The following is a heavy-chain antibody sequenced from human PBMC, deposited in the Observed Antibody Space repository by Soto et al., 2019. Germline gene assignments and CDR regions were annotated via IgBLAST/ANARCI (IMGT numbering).Heavy chain of an antibody. V-gene: IGHV2-26*01. CDR1: GFSLSNARMG. D-gene: IGHD2-15*01. J-gene: IGHJ6*02. CDR3: ARSGRAGGYYYYGMDV. Sequence: QVTLKESGPVLVKPTETLTLTCTVSGFSLSNARMGVSWIRQPPGKALEWLAHIFSNDEKSYSTSLKSRLTISKDTSKSQVVLTMTNMDPVDTATYYCARSGRAGGYYYYGMDVWGQGTTVTVSS. CDR2: IFSNDEK.